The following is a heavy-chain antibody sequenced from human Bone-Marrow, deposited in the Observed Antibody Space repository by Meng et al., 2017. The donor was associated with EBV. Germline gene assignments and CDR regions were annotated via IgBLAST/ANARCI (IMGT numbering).Heavy chain of an antibody. D-gene: IGHD1-1*01. CDR3: ARVAGDNRSRLDY. Sequence: RQLQGGGRGLPKGAGLRLLGGGSGVASISRGGTYGGRARGTAGKGLGWIETSDYEVSSYYTPSLKDRVAVSIDRSKNKFYLEVNSVTAADTAVYYCARVAGDNRSRLDYWGQGTLVTVSS. CDR1: GVASISRGGTY. V-gene: IGHV4-39*07. J-gene: IGHJ4*02. CDR2: SDYEVSS.